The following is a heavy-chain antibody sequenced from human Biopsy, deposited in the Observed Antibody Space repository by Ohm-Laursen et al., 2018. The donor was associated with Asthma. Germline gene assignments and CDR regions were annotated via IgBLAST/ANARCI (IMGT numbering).Heavy chain of an antibody. J-gene: IGHJ4*02. Sequence: SLRLSCASSGFTFSNYGMHWVRQAPGKGLDWVAVISFDGSNKNYTDSVKGRFTISRDNSRNTLHLQMNSLRAEDTAVYYCAKDVFPGWELRRGPDYWGQGTLVTVSS. CDR2: ISFDGSNK. D-gene: IGHD1-26*01. V-gene: IGHV3-30*18. CDR3: AKDVFPGWELRRGPDY. CDR1: GFTFSNYG.